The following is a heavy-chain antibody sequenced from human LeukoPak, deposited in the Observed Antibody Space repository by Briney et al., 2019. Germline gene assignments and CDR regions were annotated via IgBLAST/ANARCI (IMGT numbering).Heavy chain of an antibody. Sequence: GGSLRLSCAASGFTFSSYAMSWVRQAPGKGLEWVSAISGSGGSTYYADSVKGRFTISRDNSKNTLYLQMNSLRAEDTAVYYCARVPHSSGWQSLYYFDSWGQGTLVTVSS. CDR2: ISGSGGST. CDR3: ARVPHSSGWQSLYYFDS. V-gene: IGHV3-23*01. J-gene: IGHJ4*02. D-gene: IGHD6-19*01. CDR1: GFTFSSYA.